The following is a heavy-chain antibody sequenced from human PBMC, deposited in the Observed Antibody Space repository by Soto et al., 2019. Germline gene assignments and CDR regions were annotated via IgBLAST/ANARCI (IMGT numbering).Heavy chain of an antibody. CDR3: ARRTPGLTWDDAFDI. Sequence: GGSLRLSCAASGFTFSSYWRHWVRQAPGKGLVWVSRMNSDWSSTSYADSVKGRFTISRDNAKNTLYLQMNSLRAEDTAVYYCARRTPGLTWDDAFDIWGQGTMVTVSS. D-gene: IGHD7-27*01. V-gene: IGHV3-74*01. J-gene: IGHJ3*02. CDR2: MNSDWSST. CDR1: GFTFSSYW.